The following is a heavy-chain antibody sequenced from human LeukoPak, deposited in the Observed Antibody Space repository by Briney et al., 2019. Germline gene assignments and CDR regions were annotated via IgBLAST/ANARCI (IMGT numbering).Heavy chain of an antibody. V-gene: IGHV1-2*02. Sequence: ASVKVSRKASGYTFTGYYMHWVRQAPGQGLEWMGWINPNSGGTNYAQKFQGRVTMTRDTSISTAYMELSRLRSDDTAVYYCARDGGLIQPGGWFDPWGQGTLVTVSS. J-gene: IGHJ5*02. CDR3: ARDGGLIQPGGWFDP. CDR2: INPNSGGT. CDR1: GYTFTGYY. D-gene: IGHD5-18*01.